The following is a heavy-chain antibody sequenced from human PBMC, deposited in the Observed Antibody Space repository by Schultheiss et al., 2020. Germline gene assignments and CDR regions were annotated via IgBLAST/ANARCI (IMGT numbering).Heavy chain of an antibody. CDR3: ARDGTLQYPYYYYYGMDV. D-gene: IGHD4-11*01. CDR1: GGSISSYY. Sequence: SETLSLTCTVSGGSISSYYWSWIRQPAGKGLEWIGFIYNSGSTNYNPSLKSRVSISVDTSKNQFSLKLSSVTAEDTAVYYCARDGTLQYPYYYYYGMDVWGQGTTVTFSS. CDR2: IYNSGST. J-gene: IGHJ6*02. V-gene: IGHV4-4*07.